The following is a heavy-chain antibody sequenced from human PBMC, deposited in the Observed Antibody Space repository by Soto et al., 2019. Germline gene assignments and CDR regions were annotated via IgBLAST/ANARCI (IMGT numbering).Heavy chain of an antibody. CDR3: ARDLGYCSSTSCYFWFDP. V-gene: IGHV1-18*01. D-gene: IGHD2-2*01. CDR2: ISAYNGNT. Sequence: ASVKVSCKASGYTFTSYGISWVRQAPGQGLEWMGWISAYNGNTNYAQKLQGRVTMTTDTSTSTAYMELRSLRSDDTAVYYCARDLGYCSSTSCYFWFDPWGQGTLVTVSS. J-gene: IGHJ5*02. CDR1: GYTFTSYG.